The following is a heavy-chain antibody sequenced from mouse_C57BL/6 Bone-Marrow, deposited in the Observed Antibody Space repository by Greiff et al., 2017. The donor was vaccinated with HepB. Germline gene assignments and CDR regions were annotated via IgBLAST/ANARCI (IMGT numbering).Heavy chain of an antibody. V-gene: IGHV1-26*01. J-gene: IGHJ2*01. CDR3: AKFINGY. CDR1: GYTFTDYY. Sequence: VHVKQSGPELVKPGASVKISCKASGYTFTDYYMNWVKQSHGKSLEWIGDINPNNGGTSYNQKFKGKATLTVDKSSSTAYMELRSLTSEDSAVYYCAKFINGYWGQGTTLTVSS. CDR2: INPNNGGT. D-gene: IGHD1-1*01.